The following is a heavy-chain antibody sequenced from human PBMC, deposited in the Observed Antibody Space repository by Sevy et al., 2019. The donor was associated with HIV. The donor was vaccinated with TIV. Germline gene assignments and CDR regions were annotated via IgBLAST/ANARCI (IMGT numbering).Heavy chain of an antibody. D-gene: IGHD2-8*01. J-gene: IGHJ4*02. V-gene: IGHV3-23*01. CDR3: AREGCTKPHDY. Sequence: GGSLRLSCVASGFNFNIYSMSWVRQAPGKRLEWVSTLTFGCGRINYADSVQGRFTMSRDDSKKTVYLEMNSLRPEDTAVDYCAREGCTKPHDYWGQGTLVTVSS. CDR2: LTFGCGRI. CDR1: GFNFNIYS.